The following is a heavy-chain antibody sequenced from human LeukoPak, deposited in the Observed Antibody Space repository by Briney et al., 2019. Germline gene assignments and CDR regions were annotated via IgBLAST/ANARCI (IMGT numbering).Heavy chain of an antibody. CDR1: GGSFSGYY. CDR2: INHSGST. D-gene: IGHD3-22*01. CDR3: ARTRRYYYDSSGYHY. V-gene: IGHV4-34*01. Sequence: PSETLSLTCAVYGGSFSGYYWSWIRQPPGKGLEWIGEINHSGSTNYNPSLKSRVTISVDTSKNQFSLKLSSVTAADTAVNYCARTRRYYYDSSGYHYWGQGTLVTVSS. J-gene: IGHJ4*02.